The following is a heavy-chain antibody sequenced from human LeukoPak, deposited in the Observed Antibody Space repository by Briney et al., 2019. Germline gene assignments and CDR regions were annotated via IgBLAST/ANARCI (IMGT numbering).Heavy chain of an antibody. V-gene: IGHV4-39*07. CDR2: IYYSGST. J-gene: IGHJ4*02. CDR1: GGSISSSSYY. D-gene: IGHD6-19*01. CDR3: ARDSPDSSGSARY. Sequence: PSETLSLTCTVSGGSISSSSYYWGWIRQPPGKGLEWIGSIYYSGSTNYNPSLKSRVTISVDTSKNQFSLKLSSVTAADTAVYYCARDSPDSSGSARYWGQGTLVTVSS.